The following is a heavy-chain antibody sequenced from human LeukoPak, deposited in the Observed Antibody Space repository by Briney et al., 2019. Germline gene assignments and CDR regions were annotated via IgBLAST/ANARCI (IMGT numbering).Heavy chain of an antibody. Sequence: GGSLRLSCAAPGFTFSQYYMNWIRQAPGKGLEWISYISNTATTTYYADSVKGRFTISRDNAKNSLYLQMNSLRAEDTAVYYCAVARAVPSYYFMDVWGKGTTVTVSS. CDR2: ISNTATTT. J-gene: IGHJ6*03. CDR1: GFTFSQYY. D-gene: IGHD2-2*01. V-gene: IGHV3-11*01. CDR3: AVARAVPSYYFMDV.